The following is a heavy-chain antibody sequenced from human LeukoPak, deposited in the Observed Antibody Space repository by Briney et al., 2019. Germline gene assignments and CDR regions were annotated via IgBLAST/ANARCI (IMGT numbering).Heavy chain of an antibody. D-gene: IGHD3-22*01. CDR1: GFTFSSYW. Sequence: GGSLRLSCEASGFTFSSYWMSWVRQAPGKGLEWVANIKTDGSEKYYVDSVKGRFTISRDNAKNSLYLQMNSLRAEDTAVYYCARGTHGYDSSGYSYWGQGTLVTVSS. V-gene: IGHV3-7*03. J-gene: IGHJ4*02. CDR2: IKTDGSEK. CDR3: ARGTHGYDSSGYSY.